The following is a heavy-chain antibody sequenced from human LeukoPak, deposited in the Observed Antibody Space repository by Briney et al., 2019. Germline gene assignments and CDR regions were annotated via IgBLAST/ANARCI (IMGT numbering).Heavy chain of an antibody. Sequence: GGSLRLSCAVSGVTFSSYAMNWVRQAPGRGLEGVSVINDSGGRTDYADSVKGRFTISRDNSKKTLYLQMNSLRPEDTAVYYCAKEVGSGGSYIFDYWGQGTLVTVSS. J-gene: IGHJ4*02. D-gene: IGHD1-26*01. CDR2: INDSGGRT. V-gene: IGHV3-23*01. CDR3: AKEVGSGGSYIFDY. CDR1: GVTFSSYA.